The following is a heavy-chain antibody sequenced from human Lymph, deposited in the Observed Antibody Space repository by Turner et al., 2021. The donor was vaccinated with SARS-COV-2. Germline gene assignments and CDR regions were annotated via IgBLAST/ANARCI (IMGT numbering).Heavy chain of an antibody. Sequence: QVQLVESGGGGVQPGRSLRLSCAASGFTFSSYAMHWVRQAPGKGVEWVALNSYDGSNKYYADSVKGRFTISRDNSKNTLYLQMNSLRAEDTAVYYCAEDGGGYSSTWGQGTLVTVSS. D-gene: IGHD6-13*01. J-gene: IGHJ5*02. V-gene: IGHV3-30*18. CDR3: AEDGGGYSST. CDR1: GFTFSSYA. CDR2: NSYDGSNK.